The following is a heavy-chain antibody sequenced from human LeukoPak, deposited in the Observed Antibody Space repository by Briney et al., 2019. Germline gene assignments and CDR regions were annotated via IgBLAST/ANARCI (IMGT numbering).Heavy chain of an antibody. Sequence: PGGSLRHSCAASGLTLSSYGMHWVRQAPGKGLEWVPFIRYDGSNKYYADSVKGRFTHSRDNSKNTLYLQMNSLRAEDTAVYYCAKGRTGTTFYFDYWGQGTLVTASS. CDR2: IRYDGSNK. V-gene: IGHV3-30*02. CDR3: AKGRTGTTFYFDY. CDR1: GLTLSSYG. D-gene: IGHD1-1*01. J-gene: IGHJ4*02.